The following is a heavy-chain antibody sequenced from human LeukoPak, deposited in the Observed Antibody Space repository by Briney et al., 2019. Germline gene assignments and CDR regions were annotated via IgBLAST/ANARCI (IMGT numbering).Heavy chain of an antibody. J-gene: IGHJ6*02. V-gene: IGHV3-30-3*01. Sequence: PGGSLRLSCAASGFTFSSYAMHWVRQAPGKGLEWVAVISYDGSNKYYADSVKGRFTISRDNSKNTLYLQMNSLRAEDTAVYYCAKDLMTTVTTYYYYYGMDVWGQGTTVTVSS. CDR2: ISYDGSNK. CDR3: AKDLMTTVTTYYYYYGMDV. CDR1: GFTFSSYA. D-gene: IGHD4-11*01.